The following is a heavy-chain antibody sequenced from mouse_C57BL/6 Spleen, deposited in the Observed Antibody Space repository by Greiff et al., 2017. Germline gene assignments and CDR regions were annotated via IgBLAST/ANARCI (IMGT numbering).Heavy chain of an antibody. Sequence: DVQLQESGPGLVKPSQSLSLTCSVTGYSITSGYYWNWIRQFPGNQLEWMGYISYDGSNKYNPSLKNRISITRDTSKNQFFLKLNSVTTEDTATYYCARVYYGNYWYFDVWGTGTTVTVSS. CDR2: ISYDGSN. J-gene: IGHJ1*03. V-gene: IGHV3-6*01. CDR3: ARVYYGNYWYFDV. CDR1: GYSITSGYY. D-gene: IGHD2-1*01.